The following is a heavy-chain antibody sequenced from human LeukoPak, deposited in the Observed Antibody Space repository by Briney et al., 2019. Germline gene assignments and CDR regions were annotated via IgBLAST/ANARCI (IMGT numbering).Heavy chain of an antibody. CDR3: ARATLRYFDWLLFDP. D-gene: IGHD3-9*01. CDR1: GGSISSGDYY. CDR2: IYYSGST. J-gene: IGHJ5*02. Sequence: SQTLSLTCTVSGGSISSGDYYWSWIRQPPGKGLEWIGYIYYSGSTYYNPSLKSRVTISVDTSKNQFSLKLSSVTAADTAVYYCARATLRYFDWLLFDPWGQGTLVTVSS. V-gene: IGHV4-30-4*01.